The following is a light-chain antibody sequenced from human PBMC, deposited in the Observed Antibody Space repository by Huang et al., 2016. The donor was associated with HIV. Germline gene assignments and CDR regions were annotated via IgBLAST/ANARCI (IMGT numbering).Light chain of an antibody. CDR3: HQSYNNPWT. CDR1: QSIRND. CDR2: AAS. J-gene: IGKJ1*01. V-gene: IGKV1-39*01. Sequence: DVQMTQSPPSVSASVGDRVTITCRASQSIRNDLNWYQQRPGEAPKLLIYAASSLQSGVPSRLSGGGSGTDFALTISILQPEDFATYYCHQSYNNPWTFGQGTKVESK.